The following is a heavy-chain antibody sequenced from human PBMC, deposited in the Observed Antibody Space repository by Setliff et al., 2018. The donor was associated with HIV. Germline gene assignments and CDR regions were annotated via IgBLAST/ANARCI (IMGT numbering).Heavy chain of an antibody. V-gene: IGHV3-48*04. Sequence: GGSLRLSCAASGFSFRSYSMTWVRQAPGKGLEWVSHISSSSTTLNYADSVKGRFTTSRDNAKNSLYLQMNSLRAEDTAVYYCARASSYYYDSSGYSSYFDYWGQGTLVTVSS. CDR1: GFSFRSYS. CDR3: ARASSYYYDSSGYSSYFDY. D-gene: IGHD3-22*01. J-gene: IGHJ4*02. CDR2: ISSSSTTL.